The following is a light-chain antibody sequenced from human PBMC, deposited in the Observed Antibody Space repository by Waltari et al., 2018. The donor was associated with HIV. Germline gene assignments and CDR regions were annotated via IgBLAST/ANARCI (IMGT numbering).Light chain of an antibody. CDR2: GNS. Sequence: QSVLTQPPSVSAAPGQRVTISCTWSRSNIGAGYNVHWYQQLPGTAPKRLIYGNSQRPSGVPDRFSGSKSGTSASLAITGLQAEDEADYYCQSYDSSLSGCVFGGGTKLTVL. J-gene: IGLJ3*02. CDR3: QSYDSSLSGCV. CDR1: RSNIGAGYN. V-gene: IGLV1-40*01.